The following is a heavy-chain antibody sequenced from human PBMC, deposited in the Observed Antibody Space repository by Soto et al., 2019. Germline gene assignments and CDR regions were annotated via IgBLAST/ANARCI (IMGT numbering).Heavy chain of an antibody. Sequence: GEFVKISCXGPGFTFTSYWIAWVRQMPGKGLEWMGIIYPGDSDSSYSPSFQGQVTISADKSINTAYLHWSSLKASDTAIYYCPKHEGYCSTTTCSNFDYWGQGTLVTVSS. J-gene: IGHJ4*02. CDR3: PKHEGYCSTTTCSNFDY. CDR1: GFTFTSYW. D-gene: IGHD2-2*01. V-gene: IGHV5-51*01. CDR2: IYPGDSDS.